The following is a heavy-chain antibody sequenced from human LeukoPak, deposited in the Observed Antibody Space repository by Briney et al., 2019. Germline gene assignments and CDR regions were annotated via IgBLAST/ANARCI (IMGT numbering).Heavy chain of an antibody. V-gene: IGHV1-18*01. CDR3: ARDRWDYYDSSGPFDY. CDR1: GYTFTSYG. J-gene: IGHJ4*02. D-gene: IGHD3-22*01. Sequence: ASVKVSCKASGYTFTSYGISWVRQAPGQGLEWMGWISAYNGNTNYAQKLQGRVTMTTDTSTSTAYMELSRLRSDDTAVYYCARDRWDYYDSSGPFDYWGQGTLVTVSS. CDR2: ISAYNGNT.